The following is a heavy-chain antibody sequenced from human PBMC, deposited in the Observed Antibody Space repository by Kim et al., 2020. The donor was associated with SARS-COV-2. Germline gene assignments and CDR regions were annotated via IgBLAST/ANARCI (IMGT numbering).Heavy chain of an antibody. CDR3: AREGTLTGSYYFDY. CDR2: IYYSGST. CDR1: GGSISSYY. D-gene: IGHD3-9*01. Sequence: SQTLSLTCTVSGGSISSYYWSWIRQPPGKGLEWIGYIYYSGSTNYNPSLKSRVTISVDTSKNQFSLKLSSVTAADTAVYYCAREGTLTGSYYFDYWGQGTLVTVSS. J-gene: IGHJ4*02. V-gene: IGHV4-59*01.